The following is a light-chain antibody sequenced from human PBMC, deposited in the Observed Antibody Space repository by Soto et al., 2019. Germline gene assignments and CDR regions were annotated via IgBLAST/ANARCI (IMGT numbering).Light chain of an antibody. CDR2: DVS. CDR1: GSDVGAYNY. Sequence: QSVLNQPASVSGSPGQSITISCSGNGSDVGAYNYVSWYQQHPAKAPKLMIYDVSNRPSGVSDRFSGSKSGNTASLTISGLQAEDEADYYCYSYTSSSTYVFGSGTKVTVL. V-gene: IGLV2-14*01. CDR3: YSYTSSSTYV. J-gene: IGLJ1*01.